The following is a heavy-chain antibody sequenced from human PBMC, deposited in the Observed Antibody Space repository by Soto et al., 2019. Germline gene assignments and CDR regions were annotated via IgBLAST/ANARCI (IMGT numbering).Heavy chain of an antibody. CDR2: ISGSSSYE. CDR3: AREKGTQVEFWSKIPKGGLDT. V-gene: IGHV3-21*06. D-gene: IGHD3-3*01. CDR1: GFSCRSYT. Sequence: EVQRVESGGGLVKPGGSLRLSCAASGFSCRSYTLHWFRQAPGGGLLWVSSISGSSSYEFYADSVKGRFTISRDNDDNFLFLPMNNLRAEDTALYFCAREKGTQVEFWSKIPKGGLDTWGQGTKVSVSS. J-gene: IGHJ5*02.